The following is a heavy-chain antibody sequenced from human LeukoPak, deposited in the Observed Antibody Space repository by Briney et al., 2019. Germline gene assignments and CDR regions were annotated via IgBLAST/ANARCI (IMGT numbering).Heavy chain of an antibody. Sequence: SETLSLTCTVSGGSISSSSYYWGWIRQPPGKGLEWIGSIYYSGSTYYNPSLKSRVTISVDTSKNQFSLKLSSVTAADTAVYYCARLNPGIAAAGGFSWGQGTLVTVSS. D-gene: IGHD6-13*01. CDR1: GGSISSSSYY. CDR3: ARLNPGIAAAGGFS. J-gene: IGHJ4*02. CDR2: IYYSGST. V-gene: IGHV4-39*01.